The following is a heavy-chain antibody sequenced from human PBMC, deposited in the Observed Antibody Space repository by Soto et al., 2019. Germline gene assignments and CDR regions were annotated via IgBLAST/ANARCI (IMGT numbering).Heavy chain of an antibody. V-gene: IGHV1-2*02. J-gene: IGHJ4*02. CDR2: IDPKSGGT. CDR3: ARVSVDVPE. Sequence: QVHLVHSGAEVKKPGASVKVSCQASGYTFSSYHMHWVRQAPGQGLEWMGWIDPKSGGTTYEQKFLGRVTMTRDTSINTAYMDLNRLTSDDTAVYYCARVSVDVPEWGQGTLITVSS. CDR1: GYTFSSYH. D-gene: IGHD5-12*01.